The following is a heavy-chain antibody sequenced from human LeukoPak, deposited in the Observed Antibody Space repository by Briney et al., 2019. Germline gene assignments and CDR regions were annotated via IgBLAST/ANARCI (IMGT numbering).Heavy chain of an antibody. J-gene: IGHJ4*02. D-gene: IGHD2-21*02. CDR1: GYTFTGYY. V-gene: IGHV1-2*02. CDR2: INPNSGGT. CDR3: AREWGSAYCGGDCYDFDY. Sequence: ASVKVSCKASGYTFTGYYMHWVRQAPGQGLEWMGWINPNSGGTNYAQKFQGRVTMTRDTSISTAYMELSRLRSDDTAVYYCAREWGSAYCGGDCYDFDYWGQGTLVTVSS.